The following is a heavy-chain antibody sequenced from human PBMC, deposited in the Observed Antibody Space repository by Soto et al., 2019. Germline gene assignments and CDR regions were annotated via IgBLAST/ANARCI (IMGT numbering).Heavy chain of an antibody. V-gene: IGHV3-53*01. Sequence: GGSLRLSCAASGFTVNSNYMSWVRQAPGKGLEWASVIYSAGSTYYADSVKGRFTISRDNSKNTVYLQMNSLRAEDTAVYYCARGHPDYDFWSGYRYYYHGMDVWGQGTTVTVSS. J-gene: IGHJ6*02. CDR3: ARGHPDYDFWSGYRYYYHGMDV. CDR1: GFTVNSNY. CDR2: IYSAGST. D-gene: IGHD3-3*01.